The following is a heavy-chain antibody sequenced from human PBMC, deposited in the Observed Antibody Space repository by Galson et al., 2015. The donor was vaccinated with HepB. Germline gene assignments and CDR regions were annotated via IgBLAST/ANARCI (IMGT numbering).Heavy chain of an antibody. Sequence: SLRLSCAASGFTFSSYGMHWVRQAPGKGLEWVAVISYDGSNKYYADSVKGRFTISRDNSKNTLYLQMNSLRAEDTAVYYCAKAFGDPVHVANPDYWGQGTLVTVSS. D-gene: IGHD3-16*01. CDR3: AKAFGDPVHVANPDY. J-gene: IGHJ4*02. CDR2: ISYDGSNK. V-gene: IGHV3-30*18. CDR1: GFTFSSYG.